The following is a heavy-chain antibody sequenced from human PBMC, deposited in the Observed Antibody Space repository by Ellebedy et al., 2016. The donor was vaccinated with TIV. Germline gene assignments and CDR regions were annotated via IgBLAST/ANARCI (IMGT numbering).Heavy chain of an antibody. CDR1: GFTFSSYG. D-gene: IGHD6-13*01. V-gene: IGHV3-30*03. CDR2: ISYDGSNK. J-gene: IGHJ1*01. Sequence: GESLKISCAASGFTFSSYGMHWVRQAPGKGLEWVAVISYDGSNKYYADSVKGRFTISRDNSKNTLYLQMNSLRAEDTAVYYCARVYSSSWYWNFQHWGQGTLVTVSS. CDR3: ARVYSSSWYWNFQH.